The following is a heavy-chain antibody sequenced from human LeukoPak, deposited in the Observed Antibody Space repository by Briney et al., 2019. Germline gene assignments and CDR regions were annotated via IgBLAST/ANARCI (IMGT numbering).Heavy chain of an antibody. Sequence: ASVKVSCKASGGTFSSYAISWVRQAPGQGLDWMGGIIPIFGTANYAQKFQGRVTITADESTSTAYMELSSLRSEDTAVYYCARDRFGEAAMHPDAFDIWGQGTMVTVSS. J-gene: IGHJ3*02. CDR2: IIPIFGTA. D-gene: IGHD2-2*01. V-gene: IGHV1-69*13. CDR3: ARDRFGEAAMHPDAFDI. CDR1: GGTFSSYA.